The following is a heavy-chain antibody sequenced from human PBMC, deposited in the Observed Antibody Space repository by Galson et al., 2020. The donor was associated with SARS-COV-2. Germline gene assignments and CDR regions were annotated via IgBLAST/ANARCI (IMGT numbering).Heavy chain of an antibody. J-gene: IGHJ6*04. Sequence: GESLKISCAASGFTFSKYWMHWVRQPPGEGLVWVSLIKDDGSRTEYADSENGRFTISRDNTKNTVYLQMNSLRAEDTAVYYCARDGTYGRLDAWGKGTTVTVSS. D-gene: IGHD1-26*01. V-gene: IGHV3-74*01. CDR1: GFTFSKYW. CDR3: ARDGTYGRLDA. CDR2: IKDDGSRT.